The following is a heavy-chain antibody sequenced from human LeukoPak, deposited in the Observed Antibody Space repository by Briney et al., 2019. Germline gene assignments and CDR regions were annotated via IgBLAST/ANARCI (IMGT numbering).Heavy chain of an antibody. V-gene: IGHV1-69*04. Sequence: AASVKVSCKASGGTFSSYAISWVRQAPGQGLEWMGRIIPILGIANYAQKFQGRVTITADKSTSTAYMELSSLRSEDTAVYYCAKESSAATYYDFWSGYPDYYYYYMDVWGKGTTVTVSS. CDR1: GGTFSSYA. CDR3: AKESSAATYYDFWSGYPDYYYYYMDV. CDR2: IIPILGIA. D-gene: IGHD3-3*01. J-gene: IGHJ6*03.